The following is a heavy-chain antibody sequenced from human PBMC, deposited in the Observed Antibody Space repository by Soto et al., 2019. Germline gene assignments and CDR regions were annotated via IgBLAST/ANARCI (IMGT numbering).Heavy chain of an antibody. CDR1: GGSISSGDYY. Sequence: SETLSLTCTVSGGSISSGDYYRSWIRQPPGKGLEWIGYIYYSGSTYYNPSLKSRVTISVDTSKNQFSLKLSSVTAADTAVYYCARESLVGATGVFDGLDYWGQGTLVTVSS. D-gene: IGHD1-26*01. J-gene: IGHJ4*02. V-gene: IGHV4-30-4*01. CDR2: IYYSGST. CDR3: ARESLVGATGVFDGLDY.